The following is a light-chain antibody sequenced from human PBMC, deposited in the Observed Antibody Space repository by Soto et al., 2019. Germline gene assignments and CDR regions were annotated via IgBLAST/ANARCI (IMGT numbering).Light chain of an antibody. V-gene: IGLV2-14*01. CDR1: SSDVGGHNF. CDR2: EVR. J-gene: IGLJ1*01. Sequence: QSALTQPASVSGSPGQSITISCTGTSSDVGGHNFVSWYQQHPGKAPKLIIYEVRNRPSRVSNRFSGSKSGNTASLTISGLQAEDEADYYCSSYTSTNTLYVFGTGTKLTVL. CDR3: SSYTSTNTLYV.